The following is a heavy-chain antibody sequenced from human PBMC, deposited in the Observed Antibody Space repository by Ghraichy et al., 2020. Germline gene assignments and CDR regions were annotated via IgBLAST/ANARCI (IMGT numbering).Heavy chain of an antibody. Sequence: GGSLRLSCAASGFIFINAWMTWVRQAPGKGLEWVGRIKSKTDGETADYAAPVKGRFTISRDDSKNMLYLQMDSLNTEDTAVYYCTTDGLGGSWYSGAFDIWGQGTMVTVSS. V-gene: IGHV3-15*01. D-gene: IGHD6-13*01. CDR1: GFIFINAW. CDR3: TTDGLGGSWYSGAFDI. CDR2: IKSKTDGETA. J-gene: IGHJ3*02.